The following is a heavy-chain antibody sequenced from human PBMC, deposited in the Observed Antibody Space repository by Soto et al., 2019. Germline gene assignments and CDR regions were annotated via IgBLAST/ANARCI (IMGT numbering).Heavy chain of an antibody. Sequence: SETLSLTCAVYGGSFSGYYWSWIRQPPGKGQEWIGEINHNGRTNNNTSLKSRVTISVDTSKNQFSLKLSSVTAADTAVYYCARAVTYYFDYWGQGTLVTVSS. CDR3: ARAVTYYFDY. V-gene: IGHV4-34*01. D-gene: IGHD4-4*01. CDR2: INHNGRT. CDR1: GGSFSGYY. J-gene: IGHJ4*02.